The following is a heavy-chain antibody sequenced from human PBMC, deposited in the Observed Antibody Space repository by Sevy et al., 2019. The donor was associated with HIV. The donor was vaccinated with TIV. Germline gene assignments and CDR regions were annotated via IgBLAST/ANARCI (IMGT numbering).Heavy chain of an antibody. CDR2: ISYDGSNK. J-gene: IGHJ4*02. Sequence: GGSLRLSCAASGFTFSSYAMHWVRQAPGKGLEWVAVISYDGSNKYYADSVKGRFTISRDNSKNTLYLQMNSLRAEDTAVYYCANLDDYWGQGTLVTVSS. CDR3: ANLDDY. CDR1: GFTFSSYA. V-gene: IGHV3-30-3*01. D-gene: IGHD3-3*01.